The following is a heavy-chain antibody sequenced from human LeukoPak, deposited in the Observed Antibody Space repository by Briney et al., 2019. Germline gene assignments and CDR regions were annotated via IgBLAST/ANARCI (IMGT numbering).Heavy chain of an antibody. CDR1: CRSMNSGDDY. CDR2: IYYSGST. Sequence: SQTLSLTCTVCCRSMNSGDDYCRWIRQPPGKGLEWIGYIYYSGSTYYNPSLKSRVTISVDTSKNQFSLKLSSVTAADTAVYYCATLVDRTTISDYWGQGTLVTVSS. V-gene: IGHV4-30-4*01. D-gene: IGHD1-14*01. J-gene: IGHJ4*02. CDR3: ATLVDRTTISDY.